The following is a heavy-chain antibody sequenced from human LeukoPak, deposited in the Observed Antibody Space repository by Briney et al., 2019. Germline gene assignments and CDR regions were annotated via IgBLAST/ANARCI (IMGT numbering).Heavy chain of an antibody. Sequence: ASVKVSCKASGYTFTSYDINWVRQATGQGLEWMGWMNPNSGNTGYAQKFQGRVTMTRNTSISTAYMELSSLRSEDTAVYSCARGLVVVTARLYYYYYMDVWGKGTTVTVSS. D-gene: IGHD2-21*02. J-gene: IGHJ6*03. CDR1: GYTFTSYD. CDR3: ARGLVVVTARLYYYYYMDV. CDR2: MNPNSGNT. V-gene: IGHV1-8*01.